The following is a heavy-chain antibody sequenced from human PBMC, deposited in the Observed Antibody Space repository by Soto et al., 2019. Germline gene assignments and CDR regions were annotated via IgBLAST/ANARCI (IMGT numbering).Heavy chain of an antibody. CDR2: ISTSGSTI. V-gene: IGHV3-48*03. CDR1: GFTCSSYE. D-gene: IGHD3-10*01. J-gene: IGHJ4*02. Sequence: GGSLRLCCSASGFTCSSYEMNWFRQAPGKGLEWISYISTSGSTIFYADSVKGRFTISRDNAKNSLYLQMNSLRAEDTAVYYCVREVRRDFDYWGQGTPVTVSS. CDR3: VREVRRDFDY.